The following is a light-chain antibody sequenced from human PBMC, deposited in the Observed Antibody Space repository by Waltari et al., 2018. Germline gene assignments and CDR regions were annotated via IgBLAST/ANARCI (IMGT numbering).Light chain of an antibody. CDR3: AAWDDSLRAWV. CDR1: NSNIGSTY. V-gene: IGLV1-47*01. CDR2: RNT. J-gene: IGLJ3*02. Sequence: QSVLIQPPSASETPGQRVPIPCSGSNSNIGSTYVSWYQHPPGTAPELLIYRNTQRPSGVPDRFSGSKSDTSASLAISGLRSEDEADYYCAAWDDSLRAWVFGGGTKLTVL.